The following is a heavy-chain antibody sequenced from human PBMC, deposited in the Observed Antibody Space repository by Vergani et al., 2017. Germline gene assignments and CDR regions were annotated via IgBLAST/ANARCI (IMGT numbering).Heavy chain of an antibody. CDR3: ARDVLGYSSSRGLGF. Sequence: QVQLVQSGAEVKKPGASVKVSCKASEYTFTGYYTPRVRQAPGQGLEWMGWINPNRGGTNYAQKFQGRVTMTRDTAISSVYMELSSLRSEDTAMYYCARDVLGYSSSRGLGFWGQGTLVTASS. V-gene: IGHV1-2*02. CDR1: EYTFTGYY. D-gene: IGHD6-13*01. CDR2: INPNRGGT. J-gene: IGHJ4*02.